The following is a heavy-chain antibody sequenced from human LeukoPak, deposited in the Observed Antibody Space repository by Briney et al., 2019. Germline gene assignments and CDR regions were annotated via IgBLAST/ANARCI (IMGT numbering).Heavy chain of an antibody. V-gene: IGHV4-39*07. Sequence: SETLSLTCTVSGGSISSSSYYWGWIRQPPGTGLEWIGSIYYSGSTYYNPSLKSRVTISVDTSKNQFSLKLSSVTAADTAVYYCARGLGRWSRIWSVAFDIWGQGTMVAVSS. CDR1: GGSISSSSYY. CDR2: IYYSGST. J-gene: IGHJ3*02. CDR3: ARGLGRWSRIWSVAFDI. D-gene: IGHD4-23*01.